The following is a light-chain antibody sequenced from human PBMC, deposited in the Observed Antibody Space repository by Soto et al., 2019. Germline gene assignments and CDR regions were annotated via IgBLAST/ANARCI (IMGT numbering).Light chain of an antibody. J-gene: IGLJ1*01. CDR1: TSNIGSNT. V-gene: IGLV1-44*01. CDR2: SNN. Sequence: QSVLTQPPSASGTPGQRGTISCSGSTSNIGSNTVNWYQQLPGTAPKLLIYSNNQRPSGVPDRFSGSKSGTSASLAISGLQSEDEADYYCAAGDDSLSGYVFGTGTKVTVL. CDR3: AAGDDSLSGYV.